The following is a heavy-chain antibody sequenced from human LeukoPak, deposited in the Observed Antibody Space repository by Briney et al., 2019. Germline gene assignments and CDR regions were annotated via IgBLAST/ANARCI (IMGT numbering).Heavy chain of an antibody. Sequence: GGSLRLSCAASGFTFSNAWMSWVRQAPGKGLEWVGRIKSKTDGGTTDYAAPVKGRFTISRDDSKNTLYLQMNSLKTEDIAVYYCTTGSTAPPYYFDYWGQGTLVTVSS. CDR1: GFTFSNAW. V-gene: IGHV3-15*01. CDR2: IKSKTDGGTT. CDR3: TTGSTAPPYYFDY. J-gene: IGHJ4*02.